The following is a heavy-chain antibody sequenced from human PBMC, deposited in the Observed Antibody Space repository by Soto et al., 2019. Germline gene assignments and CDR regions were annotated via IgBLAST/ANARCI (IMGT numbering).Heavy chain of an antibody. CDR2: IYPGDSDT. CDR1: GYSFTSYW. V-gene: IGHV5-51*01. D-gene: IGHD1-26*01. Sequence: PGESLKISCKGSGYSFTSYWIGWVRQMPGKGLEWMGIIYPGDSDTRYSPSFQGQVTISADKSISTAYLQWSSLKASDTAMYYCARHGISQNAHKRSDGMDVWGQGTTVTVSS. CDR3: ARHGISQNAHKRSDGMDV. J-gene: IGHJ6*02.